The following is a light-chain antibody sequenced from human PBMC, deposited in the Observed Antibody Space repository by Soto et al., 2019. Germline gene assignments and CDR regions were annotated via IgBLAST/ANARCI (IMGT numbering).Light chain of an antibody. Sequence: QSALTQPASVSGSPRQSITISCTGTSSDVGGYNYVSWYQQHPGKAPKVMIYDVSNRPTGVSNRFSGSKSGNTASLTISGLQAEDEADYYCSSYTSSSTLVVFGGGTKLTVL. V-gene: IGLV2-14*01. CDR1: SSDVGGYNY. J-gene: IGLJ2*01. CDR2: DVS. CDR3: SSYTSSSTLVV.